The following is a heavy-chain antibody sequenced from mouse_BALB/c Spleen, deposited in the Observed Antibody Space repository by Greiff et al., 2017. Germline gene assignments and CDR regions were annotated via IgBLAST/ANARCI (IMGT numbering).Heavy chain of an antibody. CDR2: IDPENGNT. V-gene: IGHV14-1*02. J-gene: IGHJ3*01. D-gene: IGHD2-1*01. CDR1: GFNIKDYY. CDR3: ARALIYYAPWCAY. Sequence: VQLQQSGAELVRPGALVKLSCKASGFNIKDYYMHWVKQRPEQGLEWIGWIDPENGNTIYDPKFQGKASITADTSSNTAYLQLSSLTSEDTAVYYCARALIYYAPWCAYWGQGTLVTVSA.